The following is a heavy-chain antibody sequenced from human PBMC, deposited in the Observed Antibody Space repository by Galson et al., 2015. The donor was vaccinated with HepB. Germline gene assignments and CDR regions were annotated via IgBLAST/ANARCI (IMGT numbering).Heavy chain of an antibody. CDR3: AKDQWLVQEGWFDP. D-gene: IGHD6-19*01. CDR2: ISGGGDYT. V-gene: IGHV3-23*01. Sequence: SLRLFCAASGFTFRSYAMSWVRQAPGKGLEWVSAISGGGDYTHYADSVKGRFTISRDNSKNTLYLQMSSLRAEDAAVYYCAKDQWLVQEGWFDPWGQGTLVTVSS. CDR1: GFTFRSYA. J-gene: IGHJ5*02.